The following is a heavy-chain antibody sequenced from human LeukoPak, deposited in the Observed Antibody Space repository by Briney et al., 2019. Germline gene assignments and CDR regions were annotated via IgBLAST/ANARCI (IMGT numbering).Heavy chain of an antibody. CDR1: GFTFSDYY. V-gene: IGHV3-11*04. Sequence: GGSLRLSCAASGFTFSDYYMTWIRQAPGKGLELVSYISSSGSTIYYADSVKGRFTISRDNAKNSLFLQMNSLRAEDTAVYYCARSGRTSPRLDFWGRGTLVTVSS. CDR3: ARSGRTSPRLDF. D-gene: IGHD3-16*01. J-gene: IGHJ4*02. CDR2: ISSSGSTI.